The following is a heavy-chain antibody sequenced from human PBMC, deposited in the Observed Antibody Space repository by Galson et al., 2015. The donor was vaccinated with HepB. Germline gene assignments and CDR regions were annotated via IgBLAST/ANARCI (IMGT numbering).Heavy chain of an antibody. CDR3: ARVESDSSSWYSYYYYYYMDV. V-gene: IGHV1-8*01. J-gene: IGHJ6*03. CDR2: MNPNSGNT. Sequence: SVKVSCKASGYTFTSYDINWVRQATGQGLEWMGWMNPNSGNTGYAQKFQGRVTMTRNTSISTAYMELSSLRSEDTAVYYCARVESDSSSWYSYYYYYYMDVWGKGTTVTVSS. CDR1: GYTFTSYD. D-gene: IGHD6-13*01.